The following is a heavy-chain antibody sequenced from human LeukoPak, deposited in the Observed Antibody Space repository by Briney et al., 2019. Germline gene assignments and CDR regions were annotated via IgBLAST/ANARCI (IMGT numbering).Heavy chain of an antibody. D-gene: IGHD4-23*01. Sequence: GGSLRLSCAASGFTFSSYWMNWVRQAPGKGLVWVSRIASDGSSITYADSVKGRFSISRDNAKNTLYLQMNSLRVEDTAVYYCARGRPHGNDYWGQGTLVTVAS. CDR1: GFTFSSYW. J-gene: IGHJ4*02. V-gene: IGHV3-74*01. CDR3: ARGRPHGNDY. CDR2: IASDGSSI.